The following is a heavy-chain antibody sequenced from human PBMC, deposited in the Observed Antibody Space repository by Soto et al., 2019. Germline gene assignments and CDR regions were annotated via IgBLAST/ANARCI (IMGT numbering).Heavy chain of an antibody. CDR2: IKQDGSEK. CDR1: VFTFSSYW. D-gene: IGHD3-10*01. V-gene: IGHV3-7*05. J-gene: IGHJ4*02. Sequence: GGSLRLSCAASVFTFSSYWMSWVRQAPGKGLEWVANIKQDGSEKYYVDSVKGRFTISRDNAKNSLYLQMNSLRAEDTAVYYRAGDQHRGYGGKGTLVPVSS. CDR3: AGDQHRGY.